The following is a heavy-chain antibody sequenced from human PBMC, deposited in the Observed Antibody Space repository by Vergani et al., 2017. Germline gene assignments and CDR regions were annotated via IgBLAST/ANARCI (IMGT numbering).Heavy chain of an antibody. V-gene: IGHV4-34*01. CDR1: GGSFSGYY. Sequence: QVQLQQWGAGLLKPSETLSLTCAVYGGSFSGYYWSWIRQPPGKGLEWIGEINHSGSTNYNPSLKSRVTISVDTSKNQFSLKLSSVTAADTAVYYCARSRARXCSSTSCYGGEFDYWGQGTLVTVSS. CDR2: INHSGST. J-gene: IGHJ4*02. CDR3: ARSRARXCSSTSCYGGEFDY. D-gene: IGHD2-2*01.